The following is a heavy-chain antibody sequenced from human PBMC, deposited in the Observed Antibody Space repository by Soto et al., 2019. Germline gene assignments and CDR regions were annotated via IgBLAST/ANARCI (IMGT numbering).Heavy chain of an antibody. D-gene: IGHD3-3*01. V-gene: IGHV3-33*08. J-gene: IGHJ4*02. CDR3: ARTDTGGIYLEF. CDR1: GFTFSEYD. CDR2: ISYLGTKT. Sequence: QVQLVESGGGVVQPGMSLSLSCADSGFTFSEYDMHWVRQAPGKGLEWVALISYLGTKTDYADSVKGRFTISRDNCKKTVTLQMERLRAEDSAVYFLARTDTGGIYLEFWGRGALFTCSS.